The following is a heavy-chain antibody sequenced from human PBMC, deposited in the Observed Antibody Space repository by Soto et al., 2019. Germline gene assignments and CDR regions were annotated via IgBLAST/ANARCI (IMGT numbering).Heavy chain of an antibody. CDR3: ARVAVAYTKYHYGMDV. V-gene: IGHV1-69*13. CDR1: GGTFSSYA. D-gene: IGHD6-13*01. J-gene: IGHJ6*02. CDR2: IIPIFGTA. Sequence: ASVKVSCKASGGTFSSYAISWVRQAPGQGLEWMGGIIPIFGTANYAQKFQGRVTITADESTSTAYMELSSLRSEDTAVYYCARVAVAYTKYHYGMDVWGQGTTVTVSS.